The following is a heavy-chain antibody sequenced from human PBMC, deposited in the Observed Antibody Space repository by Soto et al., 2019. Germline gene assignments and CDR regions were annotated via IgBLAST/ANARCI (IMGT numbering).Heavy chain of an antibody. CDR2: IIPIFGTA. CDR1: GGTFSSYA. Sequence: QVQLVQSGAEVKKPGSSVKVSCKASGGTFSSYAISWVRQAPGQGLEWMGGIIPIFGTANYAQKFQGRVTITADKSTRTAYMELSSLRSEDTAVYYCARGGRCSGGSCRLYNWFDPWGQGTLVTVSS. CDR3: ARGGRCSGGSCRLYNWFDP. J-gene: IGHJ5*02. D-gene: IGHD2-15*01. V-gene: IGHV1-69*06.